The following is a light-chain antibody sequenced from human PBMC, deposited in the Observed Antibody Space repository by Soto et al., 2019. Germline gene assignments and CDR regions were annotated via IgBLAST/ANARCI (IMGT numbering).Light chain of an antibody. V-gene: IGKV3-15*01. J-gene: IGKJ1*01. CDR2: GES. CDR1: QSVSSN. CDR3: QQYNNFWT. Sequence: EIVMTQSPATLSVSPGETATLSCRASQSVSSNLAWYQQKPGQAPRLLIYGESTRATGIPARFSGSGSGTEFTLTISSLQSEDFAVYYCQQYNNFWTFGQGTKVEIK.